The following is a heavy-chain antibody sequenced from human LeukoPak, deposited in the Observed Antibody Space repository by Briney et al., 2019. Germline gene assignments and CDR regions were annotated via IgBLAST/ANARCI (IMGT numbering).Heavy chain of an antibody. CDR1: GFTLTNYG. Sequence: PGGSLRLSCAASGFTLTNYGIHWVRQAPGKGLEWVAFISSDGSHKYYADSVRGRFTISRDTSKNTLSLQMNSLRADDTAIYYCARDRCSRGSCYAGYSFYFDYWGQGTLVTVSS. V-gene: IGHV3-33*01. J-gene: IGHJ4*02. D-gene: IGHD2-2*01. CDR3: ARDRCSRGSCYAGYSFYFDY. CDR2: ISSDGSHK.